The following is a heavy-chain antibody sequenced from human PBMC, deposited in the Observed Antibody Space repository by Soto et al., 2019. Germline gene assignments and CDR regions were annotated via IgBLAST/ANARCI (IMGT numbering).Heavy chain of an antibody. D-gene: IGHD3-10*01. CDR1: GFTFSSYA. CDR2: ISGSGGST. Sequence: GGSLRLSCVASGFTFSSYAMSWVRQAPGKGLEWVSAISGSGGSTYYADSVKGRFTISRDNSKNTLYLQMNSLRAEDTAVDYCAEERGMVRGVIMRSWYFDHWGRGTLVTVSS. V-gene: IGHV3-23*01. CDR3: AEERGMVRGVIMRSWYFDH. J-gene: IGHJ2*01.